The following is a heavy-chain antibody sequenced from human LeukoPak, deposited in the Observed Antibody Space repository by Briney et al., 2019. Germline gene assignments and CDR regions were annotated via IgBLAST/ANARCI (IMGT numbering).Heavy chain of an antibody. V-gene: IGHV4-59*01. CDR2: IYYSGST. CDR3: AREAEYHFDY. Sequence: PETLSLTCTVSGGSISSYYWSWIRQPPGKGLEWIGYIYYSGSTNHNPSLKSRVTISVDTSKNQFSLKLSSVTAADTAVYYCAREAEYHFDYWGQGTLVTVSS. J-gene: IGHJ4*02. CDR1: GGSISSYY. D-gene: IGHD2-2*01.